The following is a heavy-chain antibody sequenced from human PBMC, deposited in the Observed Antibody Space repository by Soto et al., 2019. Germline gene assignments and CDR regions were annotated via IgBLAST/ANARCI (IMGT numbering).Heavy chain of an antibody. CDR3: AADLGVVAATAY. CDR2: FDPVDGAT. CDR1: GGTFSSYG. V-gene: IGHV1-24*01. J-gene: IGHJ4*02. D-gene: IGHD2-15*01. Sequence: ASVKVSCKASGGTFSSYGINWVRQAPGQGLEWMGGFDPVDGATIYAQKFQGRVTMTEDTSTDTAYMELSSLRSEDTAVYYCAADLGVVAATAYWGQGTLVTVSS.